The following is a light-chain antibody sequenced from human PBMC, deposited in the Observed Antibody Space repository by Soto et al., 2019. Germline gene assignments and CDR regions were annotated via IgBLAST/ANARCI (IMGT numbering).Light chain of an antibody. CDR2: GAS. Sequence: EIVMTQSPATLSVSPGERATLSCRASQSVSSYLAWYQQKPGQAPRLLIYGASTRATGIPARFSGSGSGTEFTLTISSLQSEDFAVYYCQQYNNWPPVTFGQGTKVDIK. CDR3: QQYNNWPPVT. J-gene: IGKJ1*01. CDR1: QSVSSY. V-gene: IGKV3-15*01.